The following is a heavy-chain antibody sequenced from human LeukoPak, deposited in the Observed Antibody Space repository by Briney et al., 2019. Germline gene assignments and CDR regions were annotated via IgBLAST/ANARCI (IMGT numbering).Heavy chain of an antibody. CDR2: IYTSGST. Sequence: SQTLSLTCTVSGGSISSGSYYWSWIRQPAGKGLEWIGRIYTSGSTNYNPSLKSRVTISVDTSKNQFSLKLSSVTAADTAVYYCARASLYYDSSGYYSCSFDYWGQGTLVTVSS. D-gene: IGHD3-22*01. CDR3: ARASLYYDSSGYYSCSFDY. V-gene: IGHV4-61*02. CDR1: GGSISSGSYY. J-gene: IGHJ4*02.